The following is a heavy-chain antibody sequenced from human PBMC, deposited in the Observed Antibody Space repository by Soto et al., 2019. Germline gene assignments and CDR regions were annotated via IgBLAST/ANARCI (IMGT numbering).Heavy chain of an antibody. CDR1: GFTFSSYA. V-gene: IGHV3-30-3*01. CDR2: ISYDGVSK. D-gene: IGHD3-22*01. J-gene: IGHJ4*02. CDR3: GRGNWGRRPYYYDTSATS. Sequence: QVQLVESGGGVVQPGRSLRLSCATSGFTFSSYALHWVRQAPGKGLEWVAVISYDGVSKYYAASVQGRFTISRDSFKNRLYLHRDSLRVEDTAVFYSGRGNWGRRPYYYDTSATSGGQGTLVTVSS.